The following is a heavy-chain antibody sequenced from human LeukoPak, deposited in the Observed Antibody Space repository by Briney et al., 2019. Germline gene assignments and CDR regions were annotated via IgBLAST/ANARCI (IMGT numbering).Heavy chain of an antibody. CDR1: GFTFGDYA. CDR3: AKVPYGIDY. CDR2: ISGSGGST. J-gene: IGHJ4*02. D-gene: IGHD3-10*01. V-gene: IGHV3-23*01. Sequence: GGSLRLSCTASGFTFGDYAMSWVRQAPGKGLEWVSAISGSGGSTYYADSVKGRFTISRDNSKNTLYLQMNSLRAEDTAVYYCAKVPYGIDYWGQGTLVTVSS.